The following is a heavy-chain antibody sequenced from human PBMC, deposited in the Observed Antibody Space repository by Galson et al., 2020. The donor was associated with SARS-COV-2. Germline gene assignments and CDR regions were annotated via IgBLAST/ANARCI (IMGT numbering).Heavy chain of an antibody. CDR3: AHRPVQLERPNYFDY. V-gene: IGHV2-5*02. J-gene: IGHJ4*02. Sequence: KMSGPTLVKPTQTLTLTCTFSGFSLSTSGVGVGWIRQPPGKALEWLALIYWDDDKRYSPSLKSRLTITKDTSKNQVVLTMTNMDPVDTATYYCAHRPVQLERPNYFDYWGQGTLVTVSS. CDR1: GFSLSTSGVG. CDR2: IYWDDDK. D-gene: IGHD1-1*01.